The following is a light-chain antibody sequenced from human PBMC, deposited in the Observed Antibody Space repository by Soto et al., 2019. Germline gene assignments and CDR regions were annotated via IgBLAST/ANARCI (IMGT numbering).Light chain of an antibody. CDR2: LNSDGSH. V-gene: IGLV4-69*01. Sequence: QSVLTQPPSASASLGASVKLTCTLSSGHNSYAIAWHQQQPEKGPRYLMKLNSDGSHSKGDGIPDRFSGSSSGAARYLTISSLQSEDEADYYCQTWSTDIRVFGGGTKVTVL. CDR1: SGHNSYA. J-gene: IGLJ3*02. CDR3: QTWSTDIRV.